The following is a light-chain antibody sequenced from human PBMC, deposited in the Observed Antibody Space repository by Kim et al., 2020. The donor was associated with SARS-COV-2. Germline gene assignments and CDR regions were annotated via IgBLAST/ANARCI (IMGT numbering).Light chain of an antibody. CDR3: AAWDDSLNGYV. J-gene: IGLJ1*01. Sequence: ELTQPPSASGTPGQRVTISCSGSSSNIGSNNVNWYQQLPATAPKLLIYSNNQRPSGVPDRFSGSKSGTSASLAISGLQSEDEADYYCAAWDDSLNGYVFGTGTKVTVL. V-gene: IGLV1-44*01. CDR2: SNN. CDR1: SSNIGSNN.